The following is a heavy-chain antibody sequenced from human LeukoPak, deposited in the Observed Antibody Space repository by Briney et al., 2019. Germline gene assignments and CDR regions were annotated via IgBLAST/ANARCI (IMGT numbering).Heavy chain of an antibody. J-gene: IGHJ6*02. CDR3: ARESVRDGSNFGIGFYYGMDV. Sequence: SVKVTCKSSVGTFSSYAINGVRQAPGQGLEWMGGIIPICGTPNYAQKFEGRVTITADESTATAYMNLIRLRSEDTAVYYCARESVRDGSNFGIGFYYGMDVWGQGTTVTVSS. CDR2: IIPICGTP. V-gene: IGHV1-69*13. D-gene: IGHD5-24*01. CDR1: VGTFSSYA.